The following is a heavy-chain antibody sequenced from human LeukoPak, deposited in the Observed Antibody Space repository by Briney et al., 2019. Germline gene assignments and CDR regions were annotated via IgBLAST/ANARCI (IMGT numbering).Heavy chain of an antibody. V-gene: IGHV4-34*01. CDR1: GGSFSGYY. CDR3: ARDQQPYYYYYGVDV. CDR2: INHSGST. J-gene: IGHJ6*02. Sequence: SETLSLTCAVYGGSFSGYYWSWIRQPPGKGLEWIGEINHSGSTNYNPSLKSRVTISVDTSKNQFSLKLSSVTAADTAVYYCARDQQPYYYYYGVDVWGQGTTVTVSS. D-gene: IGHD1/OR15-1a*01.